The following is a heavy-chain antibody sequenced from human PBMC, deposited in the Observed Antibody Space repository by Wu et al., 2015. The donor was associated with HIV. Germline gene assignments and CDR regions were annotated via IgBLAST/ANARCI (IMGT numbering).Heavy chain of an antibody. Sequence: QVHLVQSGAEVKKPGSSVKISCKASGGTFRTYAITWVRQAPGQGPEWMGWINPRSGDTKSGQRFQGRVTITADESTSTAYMELSSLKSEDTAVYYCAKTNRIVTNGIDFYHYYGMDVWGQGTTVTVS. J-gene: IGHJ6*02. V-gene: IGHV1-69*11. CDR3: AKTNRIVTNGIDFYHYYGMDV. CDR2: INPRSGDT. D-gene: IGHD1-1*01. CDR1: GGTFRTYA.